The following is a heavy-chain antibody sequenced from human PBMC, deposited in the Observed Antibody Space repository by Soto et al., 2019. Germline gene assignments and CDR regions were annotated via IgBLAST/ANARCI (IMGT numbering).Heavy chain of an antibody. CDR3: ARGVACSSASCTFNYYYYYMDV. CDR1: GFTITSHY. V-gene: IGHV3-66*01. Sequence: EVQLVESGGGLVQPGGSLRLSCATSGFTITSHYMTWVRHAPGKGLEWVSVIYSVGRKYYADSVKVRFTIPRHNSKNTMYLRMDSLRGESTAVYYCARGVACSSASCTFNYYYYYMDVWGKGTTVTVSS. J-gene: IGHJ6*03. CDR2: IYSVGRK. D-gene: IGHD2-2*01.